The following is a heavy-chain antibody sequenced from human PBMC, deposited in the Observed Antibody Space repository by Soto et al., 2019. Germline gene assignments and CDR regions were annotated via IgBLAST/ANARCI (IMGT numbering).Heavy chain of an antibody. CDR1: GFTFSRYW. D-gene: IGHD2-21*01. Sequence: EVQLVESGGGLVLPGGSLRLSCAASGFTFSRYWMHWVRQAPGKGLVWVSRISSYGSDTHYADSVKGRFTISRDNAKNLLYLQMHMLRADDTAVYYCASNYSYAEGYYWYGIDVWGQGTTVTVSS. CDR2: ISSYGSDT. CDR3: ASNYSYAEGYYWYGIDV. J-gene: IGHJ6*02. V-gene: IGHV3-74*01.